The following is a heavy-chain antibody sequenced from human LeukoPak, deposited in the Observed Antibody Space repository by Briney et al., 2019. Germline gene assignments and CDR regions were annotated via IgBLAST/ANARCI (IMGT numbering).Heavy chain of an antibody. V-gene: IGHV3-21*01. CDR1: GFTFSSYS. CDR2: ISSSSSYI. Sequence: GGSLRLSCAASGFTFSSYSMNWVRQAPGKGLEWVSSISSSSSYIYYADSVKGRFTISRDNAKNSLYLQMNSLRAEDTAVYYCARDPKTYWCFDLWGRGTLVTVSS. CDR3: ARDPKTYWCFDL. J-gene: IGHJ2*01.